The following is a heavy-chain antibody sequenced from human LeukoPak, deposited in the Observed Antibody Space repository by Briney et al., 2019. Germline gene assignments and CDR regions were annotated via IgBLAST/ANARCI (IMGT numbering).Heavy chain of an antibody. V-gene: IGHV5-51*01. Sequence: GESLKISCKGSGYSFTSYWIGWVRQMPGKGLEWMGIIYPGDSDTRYSPSFQGQVTISADKSINTAYMHWRSLKASDTAMYYCARQGHYDSYGFYYMDVWGEGTTVIVSS. CDR1: GYSFTSYW. CDR3: ARQGHYDSYGFYYMDV. D-gene: IGHD3-16*01. J-gene: IGHJ6*03. CDR2: IYPGDSDT.